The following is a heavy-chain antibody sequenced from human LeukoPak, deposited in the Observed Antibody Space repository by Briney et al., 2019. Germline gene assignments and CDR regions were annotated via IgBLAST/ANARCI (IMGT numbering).Heavy chain of an antibody. CDR2: IIPIFGTA. J-gene: IGHJ4*02. D-gene: IGHD3-22*01. CDR1: GGTFSSYA. CDR3: ARDADSVVITGILDY. V-gene: IGHV1-69*13. Sequence: GASVKVSCKASGGTFSSYAISWVRQAPGQGLEWMGGIIPIFGTANYAQKFQGRVTITADESTSTAYMELSSLRSEDTAVYYCARDADSVVITGILDYWGQGTLVTVSS.